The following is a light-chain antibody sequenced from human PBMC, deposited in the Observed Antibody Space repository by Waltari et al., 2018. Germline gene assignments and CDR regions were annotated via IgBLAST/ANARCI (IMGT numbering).Light chain of an antibody. V-gene: IGLV1-47*01. CDR3: AACDDSLSGWV. Sequence: QSVLTQPPSASGTPGQRVTISCSGSSSNIGSNYVYWYQQLPGTAPKLLIYRNNQRPSVVPDRFSGSKSGTSASLAISGLRSEDEADYYCAACDDSLSGWVFGGGTKLTVL. CDR1: SSNIGSNY. CDR2: RNN. J-gene: IGLJ3*02.